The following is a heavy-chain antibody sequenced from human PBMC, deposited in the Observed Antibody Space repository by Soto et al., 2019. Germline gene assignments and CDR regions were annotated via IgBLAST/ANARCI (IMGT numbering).Heavy chain of an antibody. CDR2: IYYSGST. J-gene: IGHJ4*02. CDR3: ARAKGSGSYYRLRPFDY. V-gene: IGHV4-59*12. CDR1: GGSISTYY. Sequence: SETLSLTCTVSGGSISTYYWRWIRQPPGKGLEWIGYIYYSGSTNYNPSLKSRVTISVDTSKNQFSLKLSSVTAADTAVYYCARAKGSGSYYRLRPFDYWGQGTLVTVSS. D-gene: IGHD3-10*01.